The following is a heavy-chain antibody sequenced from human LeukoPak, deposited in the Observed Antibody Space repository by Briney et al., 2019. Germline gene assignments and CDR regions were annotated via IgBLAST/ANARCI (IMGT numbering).Heavy chain of an antibody. D-gene: IGHD3-10*01. Sequence: PSETLSLTCTVSGGSISSYYWSWIRQPPGKGLEWIGYIYYSGSTNYNPSLKSRVTISVDTSKNQFSLKLSSVTAADTAVYYCARDRYGSGSLPNWFDPWGQETLVTVSS. J-gene: IGHJ5*02. CDR1: GGSISSYY. CDR2: IYYSGST. V-gene: IGHV4-59*01. CDR3: ARDRYGSGSLPNWFDP.